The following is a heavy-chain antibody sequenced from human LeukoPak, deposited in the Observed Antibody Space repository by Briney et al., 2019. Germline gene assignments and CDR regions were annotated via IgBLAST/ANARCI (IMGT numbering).Heavy chain of an antibody. V-gene: IGHV1-8*01. CDR3: ARVEVYCSSTSCYLGYNWFDP. D-gene: IGHD2-2*01. J-gene: IGHJ5*02. CDR1: GYTFTSYD. CDR2: MNPNSGNT. Sequence: ASVKVSCKASGYTFTSYDINWVRQVTGQGLEWMGWMNPNSGNTGYAQKFQGRVTMTRNTSISTAYMELSSLRSEDTAVYYCARVEVYCSSTSCYLGYNWFDPWGQGTLVTVSS.